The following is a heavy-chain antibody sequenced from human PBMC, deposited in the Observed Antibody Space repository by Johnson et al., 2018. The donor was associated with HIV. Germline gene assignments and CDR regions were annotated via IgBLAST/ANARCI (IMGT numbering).Heavy chain of an antibody. CDR2: IYSGGSK. V-gene: IGHV3-66*02. CDR1: GFTVSSNY. D-gene: IGHD4-23*01. J-gene: IGHJ3*02. CDR3: AKVGATVIPPRGEAFDI. Sequence: MQLVESGGGLVQPGGSLRLSCAASGFTVSSNYMSWVRQAPGKVLEWVSVIYSGGSKYYADTVTGRVTISRDNATKSLHRQMNSLRAEDTAVYYCAKVGATVIPPRGEAFDIWGQGTMVTVSS.